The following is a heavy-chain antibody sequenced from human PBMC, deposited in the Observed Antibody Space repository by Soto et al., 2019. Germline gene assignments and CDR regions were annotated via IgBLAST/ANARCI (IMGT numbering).Heavy chain of an antibody. V-gene: IGHV3-30*18. CDR3: AKPREARYYYYGMDV. CDR1: GFTFSSYG. Sequence: GGSLRLSCAASGFTFSSYGMHWVRQAPGKGLEWVAVISYDGSNKYYADSVKGRFTISRDNSKNTLYLQMNSLRAEDTAVYYCAKPREARYYYYGMDVWGQGTTVTVSS. CDR2: ISYDGSNK. J-gene: IGHJ6*02. D-gene: IGHD1-26*01.